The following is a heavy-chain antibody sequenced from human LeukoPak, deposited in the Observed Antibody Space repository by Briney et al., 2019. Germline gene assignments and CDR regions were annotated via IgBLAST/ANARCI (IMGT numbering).Heavy chain of an antibody. CDR1: GFTFSSYA. CDR2: ISYDGSNK. V-gene: IGHV3-30-3*01. CDR3: AGGYCSGGSCYDY. Sequence: GRSLRLSCAASGFTFSSYAMHWVRQAPGKGLEWVALISYDGSNKYYADSVKGRFTISRDNSKNTLYLQMNSLRAEDTAVYYCAGGYCSGGSCYDYWGQGTLVTVSS. D-gene: IGHD2-15*01. J-gene: IGHJ4*02.